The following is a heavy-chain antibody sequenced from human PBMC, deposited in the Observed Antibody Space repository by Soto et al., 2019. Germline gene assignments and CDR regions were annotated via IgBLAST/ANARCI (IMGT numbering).Heavy chain of an antibody. J-gene: IGHJ6*02. CDR1: WFTFSGYS. V-gene: IGHV3-21*01. CDR3: AREPLTLLAMRGYYYYGMDV. Sequence: GGSLRLCCXAAWFTFSGYSVNWVRQAPGKGLEWVSSISSSSSYIYYADSVKGRFTISRDNAKNSLYLQMNSLRAEDTAVYYCAREPLTLLAMRGYYYYGMDVWVQGTTVTV. D-gene: IGHD2-2*01. CDR2: ISSSSSYI.